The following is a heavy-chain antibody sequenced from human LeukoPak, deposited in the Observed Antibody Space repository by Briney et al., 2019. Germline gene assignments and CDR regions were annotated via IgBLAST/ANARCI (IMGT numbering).Heavy chain of an antibody. CDR3: ARGRGTYYFDY. V-gene: IGHV3-53*01. D-gene: IGHD3-10*01. CDR2: IYSGGST. J-gene: IGHJ4*02. CDR1: GFTVSTNY. Sequence: GSLRLSCAASGFTVSTNYKSWVRQAPGKGLEWVSVIYSGGSTYYADSVKGRFTISRDNSKNTLYLQMNSLRAEDTAVYYCARGRGTYYFDYWGQGTLVTVSS.